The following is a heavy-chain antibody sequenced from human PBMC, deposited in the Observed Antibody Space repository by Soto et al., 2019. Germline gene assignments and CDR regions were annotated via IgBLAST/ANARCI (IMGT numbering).Heavy chain of an antibody. D-gene: IGHD5-18*01. CDR1: GGPVSSGSYY. Sequence: PSETLSLTCTVSGGPVSSGSYYWSWIRQPPGKGLEWIGYIYYSGSTNYNPSLKSRVTISVDTSKNQFSLKLSSVTAADTAVYYCARDSRGYSYGSYYYYGMDVWGQGTTVTVSS. CDR3: ARDSRGYSYGSYYYYGMDV. J-gene: IGHJ6*02. CDR2: IYYSGST. V-gene: IGHV4-61*01.